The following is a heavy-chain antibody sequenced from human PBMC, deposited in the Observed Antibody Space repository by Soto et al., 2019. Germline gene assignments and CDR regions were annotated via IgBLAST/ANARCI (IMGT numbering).Heavy chain of an antibody. D-gene: IGHD6-19*01. V-gene: IGHV3-23*01. Sequence: GGSLRLSCAASGFTFSDHGMTWVRQSPGKGLEWVSSISNDAARTFYADSVKGRFTVSRDRSNNTLYLQMNSLRAEDTAVYFCARPPLYSSGGYFDSWGHGTLVTVSS. CDR3: ARPPLYSSGGYFDS. CDR1: GFTFSDHG. J-gene: IGHJ4*01. CDR2: ISNDAART.